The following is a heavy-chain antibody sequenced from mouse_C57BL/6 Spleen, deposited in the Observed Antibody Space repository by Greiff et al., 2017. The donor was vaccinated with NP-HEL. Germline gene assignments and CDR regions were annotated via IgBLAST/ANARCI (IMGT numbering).Heavy chain of an antibody. CDR2: IYPRSGNT. V-gene: IGHV1-81*01. Sequence: QVHVKQSGAELARPGASVKLSCKASGYTFTSYGISWVKQRTGQGLEWIGEIYPRSGNTYYNEKFKGKATLTADKSSSTAYMELRSLTSEDSAVYFCARGRENYYGSSWFAYWGQGTLVTVSA. J-gene: IGHJ3*01. D-gene: IGHD1-1*01. CDR3: ARGRENYYGSSWFAY. CDR1: GYTFTSYG.